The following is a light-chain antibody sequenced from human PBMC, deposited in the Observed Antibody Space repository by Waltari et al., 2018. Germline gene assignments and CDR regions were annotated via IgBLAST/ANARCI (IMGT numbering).Light chain of an antibody. CDR2: DNK. CDR3: GTWDSSLSVVA. CDR1: SSNIGNNY. Sequence: QSVLTQPPSVSAAPGQKVTISCSGSSSNIGNNYVSWYQQLPGTAPKLLIYDNKKRPSGIPDRFSGSKSGTSATLGITGLQTGDEADYYCGTWDSSLSVVAVGGGTKLTVL. V-gene: IGLV1-51*01. J-gene: IGLJ2*01.